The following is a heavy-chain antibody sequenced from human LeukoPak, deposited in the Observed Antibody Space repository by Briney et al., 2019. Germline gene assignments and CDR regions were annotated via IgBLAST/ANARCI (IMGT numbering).Heavy chain of an antibody. D-gene: IGHD2-15*01. Sequence: PGGSLRLSCAGSGFPFSIHGMNWVRQAPGKGLEWVSGISPGGGPTYYADSVKGRFTISRDDSKNTLYLQMNNLRAEDTAVYYCAKDGAWSRFDDWGQGILVTVSS. CDR3: AKDGAWSRFDD. V-gene: IGHV3-23*01. CDR2: ISPGGGPT. J-gene: IGHJ4*02. CDR1: GFPFSIHG.